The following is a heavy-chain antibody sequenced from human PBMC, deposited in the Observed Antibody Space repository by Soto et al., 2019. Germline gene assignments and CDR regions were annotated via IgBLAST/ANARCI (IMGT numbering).Heavy chain of an antibody. D-gene: IGHD3-9*01. J-gene: IGHJ4*02. Sequence: SETLSLTCSVSGGSINSKSYFWGWIRQTPGKGLEWIASINYVGKTYYSPSLKSRLAISVDTSKNQFSLRLSSVTAADTAVYYCARDRYGGFDYWGQGTLVTVSS. CDR1: GGSINSKSYF. V-gene: IGHV4-39*02. CDR3: ARDRYGGFDY. CDR2: INYVGKT.